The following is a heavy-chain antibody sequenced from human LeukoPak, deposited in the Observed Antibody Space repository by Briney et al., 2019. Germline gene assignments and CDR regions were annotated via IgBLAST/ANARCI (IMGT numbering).Heavy chain of an antibody. D-gene: IGHD6-13*01. CDR2: IYYSGST. Sequence: SEILSLTCTVSGGSISSGGYYWSWIRQHPGKGLEWIGYIYYSGSTYYNPSLKSRVTISVDTSKNQFSLKLSSVTAADTAVYYCARYWTGYSTPQLLYNWFDPWGQGTLVTVSS. J-gene: IGHJ5*02. CDR1: GGSISSGGYY. CDR3: ARYWTGYSTPQLLYNWFDP. V-gene: IGHV4-31*03.